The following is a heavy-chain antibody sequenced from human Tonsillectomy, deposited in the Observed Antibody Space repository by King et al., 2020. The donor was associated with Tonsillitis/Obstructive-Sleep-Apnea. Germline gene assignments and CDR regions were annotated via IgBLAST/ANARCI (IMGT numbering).Heavy chain of an antibody. CDR1: GGSISSGGYY. Sequence: VQLQESGPGLVKPSQTLSLTCTVSGGSISSGGYYWSWIRQHPGQGLEWIGYIYYSGSTYYNPSLKSRVTISVDTSKNQLSLKLSSVTAADTAVYYCARGDCSRTSCHDYYYYGMDVWGQGTTVTVSS. D-gene: IGHD2-2*01. V-gene: IGHV4-31*03. CDR2: IYYSGST. CDR3: ARGDCSRTSCHDYYYYGMDV. J-gene: IGHJ6*02.